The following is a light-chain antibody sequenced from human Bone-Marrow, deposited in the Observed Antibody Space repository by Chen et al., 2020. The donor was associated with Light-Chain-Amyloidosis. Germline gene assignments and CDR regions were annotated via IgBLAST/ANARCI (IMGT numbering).Light chain of an antibody. J-gene: IGLJ3*02. CDR2: DDS. CDR1: KIGSTS. Sequence: SYVLSHPSSLAVASGQTATIARGGSKIGSTSVHWYQETPGQAPLLVVYDDSDRPLGIPERLSGSNSGNTATLTISRVEAGDEADYYCQVWDRSSDRPVFGGGTKLTVL. V-gene: IGLV3-21*02. CDR3: QVWDRSSDRPV.